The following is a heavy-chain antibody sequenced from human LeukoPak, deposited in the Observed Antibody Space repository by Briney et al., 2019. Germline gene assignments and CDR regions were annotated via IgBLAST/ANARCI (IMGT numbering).Heavy chain of an antibody. CDR1: GGSFSGYY. Sequence: SETLSLTCAVYGGSFSGYYWSWIRQPPGKGLEWIGEINHRGSTNYNPSLKSRVTISVDTSKNQFSLKLSSVTAADTAVYYCARQNGGSWNYYYYMDVWGKGTTVTVSS. D-gene: IGHD1-26*01. CDR2: INHRGST. J-gene: IGHJ6*03. CDR3: ARQNGGSWNYYYYMDV. V-gene: IGHV4-34*01.